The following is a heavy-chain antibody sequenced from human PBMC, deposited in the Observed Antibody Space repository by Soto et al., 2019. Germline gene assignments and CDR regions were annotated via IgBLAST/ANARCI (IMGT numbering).Heavy chain of an antibody. J-gene: IGHJ4*02. V-gene: IGHV1-18*01. CDR3: ARVAPRIAAATLDY. CDR1: GYTFSSYG. D-gene: IGHD6-13*01. CDR2: ISAYNGNT. Sequence: ASVKVSCKASGYTFSSYGISWVRQAPGQGLERMGWISAYNGNTNYAQKLQGRVTMTTDTSTSTAYMELRSLRSDDTAVYYCARVAPRIAAATLDYWGQGTLVTVSS.